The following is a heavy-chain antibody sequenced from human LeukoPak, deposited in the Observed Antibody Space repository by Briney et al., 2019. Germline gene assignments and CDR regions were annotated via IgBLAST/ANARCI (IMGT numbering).Heavy chain of an antibody. Sequence: SETLSLTCTVSGGSIISSSYYWGWIRQPPGKGLEWIGSIYYSGSTYYNPSLKSRVTISVDTSKNQFSLKLSSVTAANTAVYYSVRHIQDYVWGSYTNFDYWGQGTLVTVSS. CDR1: GGSIISSSYY. V-gene: IGHV4-39*01. CDR3: VRHIQDYVWGSYTNFDY. CDR2: IYYSGST. J-gene: IGHJ4*02. D-gene: IGHD3-16*01.